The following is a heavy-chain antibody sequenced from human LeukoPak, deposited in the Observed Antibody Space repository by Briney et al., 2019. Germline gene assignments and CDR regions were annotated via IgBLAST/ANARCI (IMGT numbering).Heavy chain of an antibody. Sequence: PSETLSLTCTVSGGSISSSSYYWGWIRQPPGKGLEWIGSIYYSGSTYYNPSLKSRVTISVDTSKNQFSLKLSSVTAADTAVYYCASDSSGYYRALDAFDTWGQGTMVAVSS. J-gene: IGHJ3*02. CDR1: GGSISSSSYY. D-gene: IGHD3-22*01. CDR2: IYYSGST. CDR3: ASDSSGYYRALDAFDT. V-gene: IGHV4-39*01.